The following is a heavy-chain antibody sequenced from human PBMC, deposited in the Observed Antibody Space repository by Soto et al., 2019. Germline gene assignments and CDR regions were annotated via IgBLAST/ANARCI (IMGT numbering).Heavy chain of an antibody. CDR3: AKMSSENYYEPVFS. D-gene: IGHD3-22*01. Sequence: QVHLVESGGGLVKSGGSLRIICEASGFTFSDYYMSWVRQAPGKGLEWVAYISSSGNIIYYADSVKGRFTISRDNAKSSVYLQMNSLRADDTALYFCAKMSSENYYEPVFSWGLGTLVTVSS. J-gene: IGHJ4*02. CDR1: GFTFSDYY. V-gene: IGHV3-11*01. CDR2: ISSSGNII.